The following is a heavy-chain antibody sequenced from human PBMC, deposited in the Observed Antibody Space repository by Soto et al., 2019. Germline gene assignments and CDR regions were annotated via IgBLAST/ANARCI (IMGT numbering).Heavy chain of an antibody. J-gene: IGHJ4*02. Sequence: GGSLRLSCAASGFTFSSYSMNWVRQAPGKGLEWVSSISSSSSYIYYADSVKGRFTISRDNAKNSLYLQMNSLRAEDTAVYYCARATYYDFWSGYYHPRPFDYWGQGTLVTVSS. CDR1: GFTFSSYS. V-gene: IGHV3-21*01. D-gene: IGHD3-3*01. CDR2: ISSSSSYI. CDR3: ARATYYDFWSGYYHPRPFDY.